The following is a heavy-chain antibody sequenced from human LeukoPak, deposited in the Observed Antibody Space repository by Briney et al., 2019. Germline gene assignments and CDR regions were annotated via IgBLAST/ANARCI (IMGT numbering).Heavy chain of an antibody. J-gene: IGHJ4*02. V-gene: IGHV3-21*01. Sequence: GGSLRLSCAASGFTFSSYSMNWVRQAPGKGLEWVSSISSSSSYIYYADSVKGRFTISRDNSKNTLYLQMNSLRAEDTAVYYCARDPPVVPAAISGYFDYWGQGTLVTVSS. D-gene: IGHD2-2*01. CDR3: ARDPPVVPAAISGYFDY. CDR1: GFTFSSYS. CDR2: ISSSSSYI.